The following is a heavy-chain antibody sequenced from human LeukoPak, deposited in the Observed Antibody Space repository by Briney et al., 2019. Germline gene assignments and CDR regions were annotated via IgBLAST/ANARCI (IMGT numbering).Heavy chain of an antibody. Sequence: SETLSLTCTVSGGSISSHYWSWIRQPPGKGLEWIGYIYYSGSTNYNPSLKSRVTISVDTSENQFSLKLSSVTAADTAVYYCARLNYDFWSGYYNLDPWGQGTLVTVSS. V-gene: IGHV4-59*11. D-gene: IGHD3-3*01. CDR1: GGSISSHY. CDR3: ARLNYDFWSGYYNLDP. CDR2: IYYSGST. J-gene: IGHJ5*02.